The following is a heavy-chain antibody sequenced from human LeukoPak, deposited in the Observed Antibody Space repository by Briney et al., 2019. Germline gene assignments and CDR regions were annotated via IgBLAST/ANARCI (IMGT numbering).Heavy chain of an antibody. V-gene: IGHV1-24*01. CDR3: ATDQRGAGLGFRYGSGSYNGLDV. CDR2: FDPEDGET. D-gene: IGHD3-10*01. Sequence: ASVKVSCKVSGYTLTDLSMHWVRQAPGKGLEWMGGFDPEDGETLYAQKFQGRVSMTEDTSTDTAYMELSGLRPEDTAVYYCATDQRGAGLGFRYGSGSYNGLDVWGQGTTVTVSS. CDR1: GYTLTDLS. J-gene: IGHJ6*02.